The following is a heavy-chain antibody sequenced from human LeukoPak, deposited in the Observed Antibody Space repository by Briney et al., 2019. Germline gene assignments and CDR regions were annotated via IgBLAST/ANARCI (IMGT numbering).Heavy chain of an antibody. Sequence: SETLSLTCTVSGGSISSYYWSWIRQPAGKGLEWIGRIYTSGSTNYNPSLKSRVTMSVDTSKNQFSLKLSSVTAADTAVYYCARLSYSSGWYDGRFDYWGQGTLVTVSS. CDR2: IYTSGST. CDR1: GGSISSYY. D-gene: IGHD6-19*01. J-gene: IGHJ4*02. V-gene: IGHV4-4*07. CDR3: ARLSYSSGWYDGRFDY.